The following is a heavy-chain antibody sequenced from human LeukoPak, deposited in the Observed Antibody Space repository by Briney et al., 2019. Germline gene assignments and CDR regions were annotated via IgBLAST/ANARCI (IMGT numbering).Heavy chain of an antibody. D-gene: IGHD3-10*01. Sequence: GGSLRLSCAASGFTFSSYAMCWVRHAPGGGLEWVSAISGSGGSTYYADSVKGRFTISRDNSKNTLYLQMNSLRAEDTAVYYCAKASPYYYGSGSSPLDYWGQGTLVTVSS. CDR2: ISGSGGST. V-gene: IGHV3-23*01. J-gene: IGHJ4*02. CDR3: AKASPYYYGSGSSPLDY. CDR1: GFTFSSYA.